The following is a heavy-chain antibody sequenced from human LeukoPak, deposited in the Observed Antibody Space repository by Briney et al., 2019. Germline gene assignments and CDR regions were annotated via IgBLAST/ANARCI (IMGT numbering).Heavy chain of an antibody. J-gene: IGHJ5*02. CDR1: GGSISSGDYY. D-gene: IGHD3-22*01. Sequence: SETLSLTCAVYGGSISSGDYYWSWIRQPPGKGLEWIGFIYYSGSTSYNPSLKSRVTISLDTSKNYFSLKLTSVTAADTAMYYCARGDYYDSSGYYYHWGQGTLVTVSS. CDR3: ARGDYYDSSGYYYH. V-gene: IGHV4-30-4*08. CDR2: IYYSGST.